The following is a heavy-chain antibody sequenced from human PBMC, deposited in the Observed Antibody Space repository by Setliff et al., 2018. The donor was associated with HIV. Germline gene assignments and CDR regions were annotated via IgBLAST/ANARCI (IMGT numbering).Heavy chain of an antibody. CDR2: IYYSGST. Sequence: PSETLSLTCTVSGGYISSGSYHWSWIRQPAGKGLEWIGTIYYSGSTYYNPSLKSRVTISVDTSKNQFSLKLYSVTAADTAVYYCARGGIGDYYHYYMDVWGKGTTVTVSS. J-gene: IGHJ6*03. CDR3: ARGGIGDYYHYYMDV. D-gene: IGHD3-10*01. V-gene: IGHV4-39*01. CDR1: GGYISSGSYH.